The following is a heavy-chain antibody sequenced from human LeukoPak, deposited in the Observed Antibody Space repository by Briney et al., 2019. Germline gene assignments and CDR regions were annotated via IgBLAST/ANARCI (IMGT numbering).Heavy chain of an antibody. CDR2: IFHRGST. V-gene: IGHV4-4*02. CDR3: AIRYYYDTSGYYIY. D-gene: IGHD3-22*01. CDR1: GVSISSDNW. J-gene: IGHJ4*02. Sequence: SGTLSLTCAVSGVSISSDNWWRCVRQPPGRGLEWIGEIFHRGSTNYNPSLKRRVTISVDKSKNQFSLNLSSVTAAETAVYYCAIRYYYDTSGYYIYWGQGTLVTVSS.